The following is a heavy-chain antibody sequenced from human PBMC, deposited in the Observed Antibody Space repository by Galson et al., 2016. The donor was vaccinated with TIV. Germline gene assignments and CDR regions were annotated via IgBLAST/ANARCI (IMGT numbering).Heavy chain of an antibody. CDR2: MSYDGRDK. CDR3: ARVYISYFFDY. J-gene: IGHJ4*02. CDR1: GFTFSSYG. V-gene: IGHV3-30*04. Sequence: SLRLSCAASGFTFSSYGMHWVRQTPGKGLAWVAFMSYDGRDKNCADSVKGRFSISRDKSKNTLYLQRNSLRAEDTAVYYCARVYISYFFDYWGQGTLVTVSS. D-gene: IGHD3-10*01.